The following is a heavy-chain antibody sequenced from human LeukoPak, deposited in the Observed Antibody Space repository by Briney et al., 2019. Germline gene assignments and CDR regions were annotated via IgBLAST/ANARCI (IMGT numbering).Heavy chain of an antibody. CDR1: GGSISSYY. D-gene: IGHD4-17*01. CDR2: IYYIGST. V-gene: IGHV4-59*01. Sequence: AETLSLTCTVSGGSISSYYWSWIRQPPGKGLEWIGYIYYIGSTLYNPSLKSRVTISVDTSKNQFSMKLSSVTAADTAVYYCARDRTDYGDYWFDPWGQGTLVTVSS. CDR3: ARDRTDYGDYWFDP. J-gene: IGHJ5*02.